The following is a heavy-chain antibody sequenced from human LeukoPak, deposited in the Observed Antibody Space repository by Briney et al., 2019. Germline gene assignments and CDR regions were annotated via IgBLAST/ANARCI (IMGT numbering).Heavy chain of an antibody. J-gene: IGHJ4*02. D-gene: IGHD4-17*01. CDR3: AKDRSGDYSFDY. V-gene: IGHV3-23*01. CDR2: ISGSGGST. CDR1: GFTFSSYA. Sequence: GGSLRLSCAASGFTFSSYAMSWVRRAPGKGLEWVSAISGSGGSTYYAGSVKGRFTISRDNSKNTLYLQMNSLRAEDTAVYYCAKDRSGDYSFDYWGQGTLVTVSS.